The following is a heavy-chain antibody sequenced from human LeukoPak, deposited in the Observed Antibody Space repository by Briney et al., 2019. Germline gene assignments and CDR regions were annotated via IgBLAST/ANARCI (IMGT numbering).Heavy chain of an antibody. J-gene: IGHJ6*02. Sequence: PGGSLRLSCAASGFTFSSYGMHWVRQAPGKGLEWVAVISYDGSNKYYADSVKGRFTISRDNSKNTLYLQMNSLRAEDTAVYYCAKGPPYYDFWSGYLGSDWSDGMDVWGQGTTVTVSS. CDR1: GFTFSSYG. V-gene: IGHV3-30*18. D-gene: IGHD3-3*01. CDR3: AKGPPYYDFWSGYLGSDWSDGMDV. CDR2: ISYDGSNK.